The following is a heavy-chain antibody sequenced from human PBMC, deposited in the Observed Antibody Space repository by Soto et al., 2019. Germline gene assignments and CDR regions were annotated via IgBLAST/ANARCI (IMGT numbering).Heavy chain of an antibody. V-gene: IGHV3-53*04. CDR1: GFTVSSNY. CDR2: IYSGGST. Sequence: GGSLRLSCAASGFTVSSNYMSWVRQAPGKGLEWVSVIYSGGSTYYADSVKGRFTISRHNSKNTLYLQMNSLRAEDTAVYYCARGIVVVPAAHGAFDIWGQGTMVTVSS. CDR3: ARGIVVVPAAHGAFDI. D-gene: IGHD2-2*01. J-gene: IGHJ3*02.